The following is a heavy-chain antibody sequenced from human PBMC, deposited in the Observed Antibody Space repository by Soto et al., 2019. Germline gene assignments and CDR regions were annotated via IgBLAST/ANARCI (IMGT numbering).Heavy chain of an antibody. CDR2: INDGGGAA. J-gene: IGHJ4*02. CDR1: GFTFSRYW. D-gene: IGHD6-13*01. Sequence: EVQLVESGGGLVQPGGSLRLSCAASGFTFSRYWMHWVRQAPGEGLVGVSRINDGGGAATYADSVQGRFTISRDNAKNTLYLQMNSLRAEDTAVYYCAAIAVGGTRSFDYWGQGTLVTVSS. V-gene: IGHV3-74*01. CDR3: AAIAVGGTRSFDY.